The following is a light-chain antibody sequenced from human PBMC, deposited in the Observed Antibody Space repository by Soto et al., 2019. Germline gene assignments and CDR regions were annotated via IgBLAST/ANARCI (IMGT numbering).Light chain of an antibody. Sequence: DIQMTQSPSTLSASVGDRVTITCRASQSVSTYLAWYQQKPGKAPNLLIYKASSLESGVPSRFSGSGSGTGFTLTISSLQPDDFATYYCLQDYNYPRAFGQGAKVDI. CDR2: KAS. J-gene: IGKJ1*01. CDR3: LQDYNYPRA. V-gene: IGKV1-5*03. CDR1: QSVSTY.